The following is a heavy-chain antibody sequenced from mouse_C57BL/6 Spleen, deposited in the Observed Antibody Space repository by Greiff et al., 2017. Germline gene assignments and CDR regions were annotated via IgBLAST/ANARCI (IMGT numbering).Heavy chain of an antibody. CDR3: ARDYEDYYAMDY. Sequence: VQLQQSGPGLVKPSQSLSLTCSVTGYSITSGYYWNWIRQFPGNKLEWMGYISYDGSNNYNPSLKNRISITRDTSKNQFFLKLNSVTTEDTATYYCARDYEDYYAMDYWGQGTSVTVSS. V-gene: IGHV3-6*01. D-gene: IGHD2-12*01. CDR2: ISYDGSN. CDR1: GYSITSGYY. J-gene: IGHJ4*01.